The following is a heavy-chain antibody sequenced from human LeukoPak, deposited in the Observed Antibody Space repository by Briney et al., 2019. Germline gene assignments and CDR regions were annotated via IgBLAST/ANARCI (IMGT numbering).Heavy chain of an antibody. J-gene: IGHJ6*03. CDR1: GGSISSGGYY. CDR3: AGDWRIATRLRNPWTDSIYYYYMDV. Sequence: SETLSLTCTVSGGSISSGGYYWSWIRQHPGKGLEWIGYIYYSGSTYYNPSLKSRVTISVDTSKNQFSLKLSSVTAADTAVYYCAGDWRIATRLRNPWTDSIYYYYMDVWGKGTTVTVSS. CDR2: IYYSGST. D-gene: IGHD6-6*01. V-gene: IGHV4-31*03.